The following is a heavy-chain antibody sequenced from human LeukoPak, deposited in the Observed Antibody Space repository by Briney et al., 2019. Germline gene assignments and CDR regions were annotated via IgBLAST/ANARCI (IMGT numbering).Heavy chain of an antibody. CDR3: ARDRAWNYFDY. V-gene: IGHV3-11*04. CDR1: GFTFSDFY. D-gene: IGHD3-3*01. Sequence: GGSLRLSCAASGFTFSDFYMTWIRQAPGKGLEWVSYISNRGSTIHYADSVRGRFTISRDNSKNTLYLQMDSLRAEDTAVYYCARDRAWNYFDYWGQGTLVTVSS. J-gene: IGHJ4*02. CDR2: ISNRGSTI.